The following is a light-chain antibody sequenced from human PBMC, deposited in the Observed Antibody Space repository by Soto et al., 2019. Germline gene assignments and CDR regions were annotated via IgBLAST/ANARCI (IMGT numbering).Light chain of an antibody. J-gene: IGLJ2*01. CDR1: SSNIGAGYD. Sequence: QAVLTQPPSVSGAPGQRVTISCTGSSSNIGAGYDVHWYQQHPGKAPKLIIYEVTRRPSGVPARFSGSKSGNTASLTVSGLQAEDESDYYCSSYSGSNTVLFGGGTKLTVL. CDR3: SSYSGSNTVL. V-gene: IGLV1-40*01. CDR2: EVT.